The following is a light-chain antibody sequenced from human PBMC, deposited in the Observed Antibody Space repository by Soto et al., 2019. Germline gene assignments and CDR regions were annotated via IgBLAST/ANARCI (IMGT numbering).Light chain of an antibody. CDR2: DVS. CDR3: CSYAGSYTFWV. J-gene: IGLJ3*02. CDR1: SSDVGGYNY. V-gene: IGLV2-11*01. Sequence: QSVLTPPRSVSGSPGQSVTISCTGTSSDVGGYNYVSWYQQHPGKAPKLMIYDVSKRPSGVPDRFSGSKSGNTASLTISGLQAEDEADYYCCSYAGSYTFWVFGGGTKLTVL.